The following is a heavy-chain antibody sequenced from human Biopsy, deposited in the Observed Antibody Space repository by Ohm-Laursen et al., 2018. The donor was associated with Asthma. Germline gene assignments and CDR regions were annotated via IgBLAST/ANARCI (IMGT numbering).Heavy chain of an antibody. CDR3: AKDVFPGWELRRGPDY. V-gene: IGHV3-30*18. Sequence: SSLRLSCSAPGFPISNYGMHWVRQAPGKGLDWVAVISFDGTNRNYTDSVKGRFTISRDNSRNTLHLQMNSLRAEDTAVYYCAKDVFPGWELRRGPDYWGQGTLVTVSS. J-gene: IGHJ4*02. CDR2: ISFDGTNR. CDR1: GFPISNYG. D-gene: IGHD1-26*01.